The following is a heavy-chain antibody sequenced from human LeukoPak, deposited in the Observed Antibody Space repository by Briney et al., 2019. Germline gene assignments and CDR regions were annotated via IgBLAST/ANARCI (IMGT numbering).Heavy chain of an antibody. J-gene: IGHJ4*02. V-gene: IGHV3-30*02. CDR1: GFIFRNHG. D-gene: IGHD3-22*01. CDR2: IWYDGSEK. CDR3: AKDLSSGWSFDS. Sequence: PGGSLRLSCAASGFIFRNHGMHWVHQAPGKGLEWVTFIWYDGSEKYYADSVRGRFTISRDNSKNTVNLQMNSLRTEDTALYYCAKDLSSGWSFDSWGQGTLVTVSS.